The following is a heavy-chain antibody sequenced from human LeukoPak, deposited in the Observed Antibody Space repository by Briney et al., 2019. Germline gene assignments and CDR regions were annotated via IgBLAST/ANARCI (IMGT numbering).Heavy chain of an antibody. CDR3: ARPIWSRKHTSGAFDI. Sequence: SETLSLTCAVYGGSFSGYYWSWIRQPPGKGLEWIGEINHSGSTKYNPSLKSRVTISVDTSKNQFSLKLSSVTAADTAVYYCARPIWSRKHTSGAFDIWGQGTMVTVSS. D-gene: IGHD3-10*01. J-gene: IGHJ3*02. CDR1: GGSFSGYY. V-gene: IGHV4-34*01. CDR2: INHSGST.